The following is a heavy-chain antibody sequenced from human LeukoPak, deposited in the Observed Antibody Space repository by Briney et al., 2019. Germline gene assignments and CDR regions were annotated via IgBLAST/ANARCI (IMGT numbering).Heavy chain of an antibody. Sequence: GGSLRLSCAASGFTFSSYAMHWVRQAPGEGLEWVAVISYDGSNKYYADSVKGRFTISRDNSKNTLYLQMNSLRAEDTAVYYCASLSYYGSGTYWGQGTLVTVSS. V-gene: IGHV3-30-3*01. J-gene: IGHJ4*02. CDR1: GFTFSSYA. D-gene: IGHD3-10*01. CDR2: ISYDGSNK. CDR3: ASLSYYGSGTY.